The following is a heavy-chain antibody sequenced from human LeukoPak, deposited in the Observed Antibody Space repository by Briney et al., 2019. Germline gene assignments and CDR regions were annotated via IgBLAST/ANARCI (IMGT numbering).Heavy chain of an antibody. CDR2: ISSSSSYL. Sequence: GGSLRLSCAASGFTFSSYSMNWVRQAPGKGLEWVSSISSSSSYLYYADSVKGRFTISRDNAKNSLYLQMNSLRAEDTAVYYCAREGDFWSGYYWYFDYWGQGTLVTVSS. J-gene: IGHJ4*02. D-gene: IGHD3-3*01. CDR3: AREGDFWSGYYWYFDY. CDR1: GFTFSSYS. V-gene: IGHV3-21*01.